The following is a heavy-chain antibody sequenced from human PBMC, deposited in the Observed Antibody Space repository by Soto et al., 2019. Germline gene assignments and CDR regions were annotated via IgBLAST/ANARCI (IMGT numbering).Heavy chain of an antibody. CDR1: GFSLSTTGVG. CDR3: AHRAQGACTFVDPMEYWYFDL. CDR2: IYWNDDK. Sequence: QITLKESGPTLVKPTQTLTLTCTFSGFSLSTTGVGVGGISQPPGKALEWLALIYWNDDKRYSPSLKSRLTITKDTSNTQVVLTMTNMDPVETATYYGAHRAQGACTFVDPMEYWYFDLWGRGTLATVSS. J-gene: IGHJ2*01. V-gene: IGHV2-5*01. D-gene: IGHD3-16*01.